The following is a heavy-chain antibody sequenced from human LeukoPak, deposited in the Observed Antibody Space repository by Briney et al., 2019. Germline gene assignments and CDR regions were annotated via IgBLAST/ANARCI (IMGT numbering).Heavy chain of an antibody. Sequence: ASVKVSCKASGGTFSSYAISWVRQAPGQGLEWMGRIIPIFGIANYAQKFQGRVTITADKSTSTAYMELSSLRSEDTAVYYCASAVVQAAIFRPVLQSPGWFDPWGQGTLVTVSS. CDR2: IIPIFGIA. D-gene: IGHD2-2*01. CDR3: ASAVVQAAIFRPVLQSPGWFDP. V-gene: IGHV1-69*04. CDR1: GGTFSSYA. J-gene: IGHJ5*02.